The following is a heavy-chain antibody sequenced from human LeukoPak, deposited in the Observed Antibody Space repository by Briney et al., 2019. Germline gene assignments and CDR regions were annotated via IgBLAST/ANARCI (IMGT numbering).Heavy chain of an antibody. V-gene: IGHV3-23*01. D-gene: IGHD6-13*01. J-gene: IGHJ4*02. CDR2: ISGSGGST. CDR3: ASPAGSSSWYEN. Sequence: GGSLRLSCAASGFTFNNYVMNWVRQAPGKGLEWVSAISGSGGSTYYADSVKGRFTISRDNAKNSLYLQMNSLRAEDTAVYYCASPAGSSSWYENWGQGTLVTVSS. CDR1: GFTFNNYV.